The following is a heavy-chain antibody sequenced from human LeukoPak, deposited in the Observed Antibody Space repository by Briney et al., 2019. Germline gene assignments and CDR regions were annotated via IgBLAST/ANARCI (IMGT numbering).Heavy chain of an antibody. Sequence: GGSLRLSCAASGFTFSSYSMNWVRQAPGKGLEWASAISGSGGSTYYADSVKGRFTISRDNSKNTLYLQMNSLRAEDTAVYYCAKDRSITMIVVVIRDFDYWGQGTLVTVSS. V-gene: IGHV3-23*01. D-gene: IGHD3-22*01. CDR1: GFTFSSYS. J-gene: IGHJ4*02. CDR3: AKDRSITMIVVVIRDFDY. CDR2: ISGSGGST.